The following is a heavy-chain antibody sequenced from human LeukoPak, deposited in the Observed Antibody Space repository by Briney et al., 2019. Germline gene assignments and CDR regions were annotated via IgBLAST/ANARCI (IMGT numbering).Heavy chain of an antibody. Sequence: SETLSLTCAVYGGSFSGYYWSWIRQPPGKGLEWIGEINHSGSTNYNPSLKGRVTISVDTSKNQFSLKLSSVTAADTAVYYCAREWRLVRNFDYWGQGTLVTVSS. V-gene: IGHV4-34*01. D-gene: IGHD2-15*01. J-gene: IGHJ4*02. CDR2: INHSGST. CDR3: AREWRLVRNFDY. CDR1: GGSFSGYY.